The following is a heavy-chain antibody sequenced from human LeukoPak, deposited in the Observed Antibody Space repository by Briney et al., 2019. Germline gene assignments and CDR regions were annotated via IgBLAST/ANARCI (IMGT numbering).Heavy chain of an antibody. CDR2: INHSGST. V-gene: IGHV4-34*01. CDR3: ARPPHY. J-gene: IGHJ4*02. CDR1: GGSFSGYY. Sequence: PSETLSLTCAVYGGSFSGYYWSWIRQPPGKGLEWIGEINHSGSTNYNPSLKSRVTMSVDTSKNQFSLKLSSVTAADTAVYYCARPPHYWGQGTLVTVSS.